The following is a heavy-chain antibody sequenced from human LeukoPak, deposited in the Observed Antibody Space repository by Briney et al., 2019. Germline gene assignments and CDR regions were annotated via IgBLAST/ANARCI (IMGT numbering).Heavy chain of an antibody. CDR2: IFSTGAT. CDR1: GGSINGHY. V-gene: IGHV4-59*08. D-gene: IGHD2-2*01. J-gene: IGHJ4*02. CDR3: ARFSTRFGSGCSEASCYVHY. Sequence: SETLSLTCAVYGGSINGHYWTWIRLTPGKGLELVGHIFSTGATHYNPSLRGRVTLSIDTSKNQFSLTMTSVTVEDTAIYYCARFSTRFGSGCSEASCYVHYWGQGTQVTVS.